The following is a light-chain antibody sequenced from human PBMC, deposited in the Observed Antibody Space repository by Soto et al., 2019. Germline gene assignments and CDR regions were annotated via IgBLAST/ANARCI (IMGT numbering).Light chain of an antibody. CDR1: SSDVGGYNY. J-gene: IGLJ2*01. Sequence: QSVLTQPASVSGSPGQSITISCTGTSSDVGGYNYVSWYQRHPGKAPRLMIYDVSNRPSGVSNRFSGSKSGNTASLTISGLQAEDEADYYCALYSSTTTLVFGGGTKLTVL. CDR2: DVS. CDR3: ALYSSTTTLV. V-gene: IGLV2-14*03.